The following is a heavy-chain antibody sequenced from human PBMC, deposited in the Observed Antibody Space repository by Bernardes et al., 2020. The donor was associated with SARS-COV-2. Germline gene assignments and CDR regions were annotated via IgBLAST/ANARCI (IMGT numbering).Heavy chain of an antibody. V-gene: IGHV3-23*01. CDR3: VKGGYTSDPFDY. Sequence: GGSLRLSCVTSGFIFTGHAMSWVRQAPGKGLEWVSAISGRGGSTYYADSVEGRFTISRDSSNDTLFLQMSTLRPEDSAVYYCVKGGYTSDPFDYWGQGTLVTVSS. D-gene: IGHD6-25*01. CDR1: GFIFTGHA. J-gene: IGHJ4*02. CDR2: ISGRGGST.